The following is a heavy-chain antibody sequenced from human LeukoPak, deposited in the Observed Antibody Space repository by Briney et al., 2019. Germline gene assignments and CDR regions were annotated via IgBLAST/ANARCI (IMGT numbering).Heavy chain of an antibody. CDR1: GGSFSGYY. CDR2: INHSGST. V-gene: IGHV4-34*01. D-gene: IGHD1-26*01. Sequence: SETLSLTGAVYGGSFSGYYWSWIRQPPGKGLEWIGEINHSGSTNYNPSLKSRVTISVDTSKNQFSLKLSSVTAADTAAYYCARVGSSVRYYFDYWGQGTLVTVSS. J-gene: IGHJ4*02. CDR3: ARVGSSVRYYFDY.